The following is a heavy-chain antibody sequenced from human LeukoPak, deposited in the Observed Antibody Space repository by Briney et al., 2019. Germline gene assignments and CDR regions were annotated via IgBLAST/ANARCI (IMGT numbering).Heavy chain of an antibody. Sequence: SETLSLTCTVSGVSITSSYWGWIRQPAGKGLEWVGLIFTSGSTNYNSSLESRLSLSVDTPTNQFSLRLSSVTAAGTAVYYCARVRLDIGRHYYMDVWGEGTTVTVSS. CDR3: ARVRLDIGRHYYMDV. J-gene: IGHJ6*03. CDR1: GVSITSSY. CDR2: IFTSGST. D-gene: IGHD5-12*01. V-gene: IGHV4-4*07.